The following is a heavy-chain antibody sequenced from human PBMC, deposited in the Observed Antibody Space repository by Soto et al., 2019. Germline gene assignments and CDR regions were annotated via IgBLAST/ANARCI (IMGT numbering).Heavy chain of an antibody. V-gene: IGHV1-2*04. CDR3: ARILRRGSYYGSSGYGY. D-gene: IGHD3-22*01. Sequence: ASVKVSCKASGYTFTGYYMHWVRQAPGQGLEWMGWINPNSGGTNYAQKFQGWVTMTRDTSISTAYMELSRLRSDDTAVYYCARILRRGSYYGSSGYGYWGQGTLVTVSS. CDR2: INPNSGGT. CDR1: GYTFTGYY. J-gene: IGHJ4*02.